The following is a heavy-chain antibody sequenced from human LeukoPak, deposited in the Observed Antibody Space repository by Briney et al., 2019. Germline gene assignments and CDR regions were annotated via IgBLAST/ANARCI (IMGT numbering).Heavy chain of an antibody. CDR2: IYSGGST. J-gene: IGHJ4*02. D-gene: IGHD3-22*01. Sequence: QAGGSLRLSCAASGFTVSSNYMSWVRQAPGKGLEWVSVIYSGGSTYYADSVKGRFSISRDNSKNTLYLHMNSLRAEDTAVYYCARGVNYYDSSGYYYPAPFDYWGQGTLVTVSS. CDR3: ARGVNYYDSSGYYYPAPFDY. CDR1: GFTVSSNY. V-gene: IGHV3-53*01.